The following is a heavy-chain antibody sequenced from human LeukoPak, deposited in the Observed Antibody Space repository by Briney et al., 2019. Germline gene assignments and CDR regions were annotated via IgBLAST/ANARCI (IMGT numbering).Heavy chain of an antibody. CDR1: GYTLTELS. CDR2: FDPEDGET. CDR3: ARDAGPSFTGAFDI. D-gene: IGHD1-14*01. Sequence: ASVKVSCKVSGYTLTELSMHWVRQAPGKGLEWMGGFDPEDGETNYAQKFQGRVTITTDESTSTAYMELSSLRSEDTAVYYCARDAGPSFTGAFDIWGQGTMVTVSS. V-gene: IGHV1-24*01. J-gene: IGHJ3*02.